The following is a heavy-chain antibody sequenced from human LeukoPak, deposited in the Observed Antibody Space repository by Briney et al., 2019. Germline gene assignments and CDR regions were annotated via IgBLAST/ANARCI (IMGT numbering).Heavy chain of an antibody. CDR1: GFTFSSYS. D-gene: IGHD3-9*01. CDR3: ARVGGYDILTAYFRAFDI. CDR2: ISSSSSTI. Sequence: PGGSLRLSCAASGFTFSSYSMNWVRQAPGKGLEWVSYISSSSSTIYYADSVKGRFTISRDNAKNSLDLQMNSLRDEDTAVYYCARVGGYDILTAYFRAFDIWGQGTMVTVSS. V-gene: IGHV3-48*02. J-gene: IGHJ3*02.